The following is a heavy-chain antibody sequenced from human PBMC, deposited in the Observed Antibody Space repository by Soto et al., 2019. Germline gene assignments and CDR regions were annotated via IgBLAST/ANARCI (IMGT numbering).Heavy chain of an antibody. CDR1: GFSLSTSGVG. Sequence: QITLKESGPTLVKPTQTLKLTCTFSGFSLSTSGVGVGWIRQPPGKALEWLALIYWDDDKRYSPSLKSRLTITKDTSKNQVVLTMANIDPDDTATYYCAPIAAAGPSYYYYYMDVWGKGNTVAV. J-gene: IGHJ6*03. CDR3: APIAAAGPSYYYYYMDV. D-gene: IGHD6-13*01. CDR2: IYWDDDK. V-gene: IGHV2-5*02.